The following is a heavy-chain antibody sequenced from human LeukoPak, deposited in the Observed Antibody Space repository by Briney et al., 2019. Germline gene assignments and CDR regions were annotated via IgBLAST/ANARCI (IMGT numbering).Heavy chain of an antibody. Sequence: ASVKVSCKASGYTFTSYGISWVRQAPGQGLEWMGWISAYNGNTNYARKLQGRVTMTTDTSTSTAYMELRSLRSEDTAVYYCARGSTRGYYDFWSGFGYYYYYYMDVWGKGTTVTVSS. V-gene: IGHV1-18*01. J-gene: IGHJ6*03. CDR2: ISAYNGNT. D-gene: IGHD3-3*01. CDR3: ARGSTRGYYDFWSGFGYYYYYYMDV. CDR1: GYTFTSYG.